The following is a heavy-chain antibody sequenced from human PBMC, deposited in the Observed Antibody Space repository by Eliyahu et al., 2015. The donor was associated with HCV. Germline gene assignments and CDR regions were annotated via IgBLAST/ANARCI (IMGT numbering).Heavy chain of an antibody. CDR1: GYTFTSYG. V-gene: IGHV1-18*01. CDR3: CRNYDILTGPIYDPPNYYYYYGMDV. D-gene: IGHD3-9*01. Sequence: QVQLVQSGAEVKKPGASVKVSCKASGYTFTSYGIXWVRXAPGQGLEWMGWISDYNGNTNDAQKXQGRVTMTTDTSTSTAYMELRSLRSDDTAVYYCCRNYDILTGPIYDPPNYYYYYGMDVWGQGTTVTVSS. CDR2: ISDYNGNT. J-gene: IGHJ6*02.